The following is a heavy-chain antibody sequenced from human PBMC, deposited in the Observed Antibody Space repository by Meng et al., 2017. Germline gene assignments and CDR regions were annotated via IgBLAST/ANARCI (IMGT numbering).Heavy chain of an antibody. Sequence: HVQLPESAPGRVRTSETLFLTCTVSGDSVTVGSHYWSWIRQPPGKGLEWIGYIDYGGSTSYNPSLRSRVTISVDTSNNQFSLKLSSVTAADTAVFYCASTRGDYYFDYWGQGTLVTVSS. D-gene: IGHD2-2*01. CDR3: ASTRGDYYFDY. V-gene: IGHV4-61*01. CDR2: IDYGGST. CDR1: GDSVTVGSHY. J-gene: IGHJ4*02.